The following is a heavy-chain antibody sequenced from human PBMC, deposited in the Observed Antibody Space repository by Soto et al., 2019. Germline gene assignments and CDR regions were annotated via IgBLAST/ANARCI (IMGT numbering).Heavy chain of an antibody. Sequence: GGSLRLSCAASGFTFSSYAMHWVRQAPGKGLEWVAVISYDGSNKYYADSVKGRFTISRDNSKNTLYLQMNSLRAEDTAVYYCARDITTGWLHYYGMDVWGQGTTVTV. CDR1: GFTFSSYA. CDR3: ARDITTGWLHYYGMDV. D-gene: IGHD3-22*01. V-gene: IGHV3-30-3*01. J-gene: IGHJ6*02. CDR2: ISYDGSNK.